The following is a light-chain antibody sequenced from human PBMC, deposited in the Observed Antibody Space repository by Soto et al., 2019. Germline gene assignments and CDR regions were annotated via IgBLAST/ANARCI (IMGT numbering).Light chain of an antibody. CDR1: QSVSSSD. CDR2: ATS. CDR3: QQYGSSPLT. J-gene: IGKJ4*01. V-gene: IGKV3-20*01. Sequence: EIVLTQSPGTLSLSPGERGTLSCRASQSVSSSDLAWYQQKPGQAPRLLIYATSSRATGIPDRFSGSGSGTDFTLTISRLEPEDFAGYYCQQYGSSPLTFGGGTKVEIK.